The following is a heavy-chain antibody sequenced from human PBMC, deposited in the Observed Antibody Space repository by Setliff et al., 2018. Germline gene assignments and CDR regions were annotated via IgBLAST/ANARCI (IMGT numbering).Heavy chain of an antibody. J-gene: IGHJ6*03. V-gene: IGHV1-69*05. D-gene: IGHD5-18*01. CDR3: AREGVDTRSSTDYRYYMDV. CDR2: TIPMFGTT. CDR1: GATFSSHG. Sequence: GASVKVSCKASGATFSSHGISWVRQAPGQGLEWMGGTIPMFGTTNYAQKFQGRVTIITDESTSTAYMELSSLRSEDTAVYYCAREGVDTRSSTDYRYYMDVWGKGTTVTVSS.